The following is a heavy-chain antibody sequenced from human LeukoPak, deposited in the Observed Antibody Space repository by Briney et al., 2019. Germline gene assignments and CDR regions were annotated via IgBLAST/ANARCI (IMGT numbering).Heavy chain of an antibody. Sequence: SETLSLTCAVYGGSFSGYYWSWIRQPPGKGLEWIGEINHSGSTNYNPSLKSQVTISVDTSKNQFSLKLSSVTAADTAVYYCARRSVLVDYWGQGTLVTVSS. CDR2: INHSGST. D-gene: IGHD2-21*01. V-gene: IGHV4-34*01. CDR1: GGSFSGYY. J-gene: IGHJ4*02. CDR3: ARRSVLVDY.